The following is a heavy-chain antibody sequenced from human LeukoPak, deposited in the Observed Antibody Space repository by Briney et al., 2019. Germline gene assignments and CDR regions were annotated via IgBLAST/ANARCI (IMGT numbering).Heavy chain of an antibody. CDR2: INSNSGGT. CDR3: AREIPSTIDGYDV. V-gene: IGHV1-2*02. Sequence: ASVKVSCKASGGTFSSYAISWVRQAPGQGLEWMGWINSNSGGTQYAQKFQGRVTVTRDMSITTAYMELTRMTSDDTAVYYCAREIPSTIDGYDVWGQGTVVTVS. CDR1: GGTFSSYA. J-gene: IGHJ3*01. D-gene: IGHD1-14*01.